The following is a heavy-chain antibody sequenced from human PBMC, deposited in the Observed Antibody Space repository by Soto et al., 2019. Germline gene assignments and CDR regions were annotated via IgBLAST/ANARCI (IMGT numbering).Heavy chain of an antibody. Sequence: QVQLVQSGAEVKKPGSSVKVSCKASGGTFSSYTISWVRQAPGQGLEWMGRIIPILGIANYAQKFQGRVTXTXDXXTSPAYMELSSLRSEDTAVYYCARTGYSGYDSFDYWGQGTLVTVSS. CDR2: IIPILGIA. CDR3: ARTGYSGYDSFDY. V-gene: IGHV1-69*02. J-gene: IGHJ4*02. D-gene: IGHD5-12*01. CDR1: GGTFSSYT.